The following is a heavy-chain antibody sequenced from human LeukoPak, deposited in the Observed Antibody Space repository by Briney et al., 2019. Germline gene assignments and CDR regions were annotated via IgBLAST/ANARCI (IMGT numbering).Heavy chain of an antibody. CDR1: GGSISSYY. V-gene: IGHV4-59*12. CDR3: ARGLLHYFDY. J-gene: IGHJ4*02. Sequence: PSETLSLTCTVSGGSISSYYWSWIRQPPGKGLEWIGYIYYSGSTNYNPSLKRRVTISVDTSKNQFSLKLSSVTAADTAVYYCARGLLHYFDYWGQGTLVTVSS. D-gene: IGHD2-15*01. CDR2: IYYSGST.